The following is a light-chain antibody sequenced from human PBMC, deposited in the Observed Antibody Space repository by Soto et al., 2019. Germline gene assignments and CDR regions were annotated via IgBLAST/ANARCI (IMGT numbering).Light chain of an antibody. CDR1: QSVADNY. J-gene: IGKJ1*01. V-gene: IGKV3-20*01. Sequence: EIVLTQSPGTLSLSPGDRATLSCKASQSVADNYLAWYQQKPGQAPRLLIYAASRRAIGIPDTFSGSGSGTDFPLTITRLEPEDFALYYCQQYGHSPRTFGQGTKVEIK. CDR2: AAS. CDR3: QQYGHSPRT.